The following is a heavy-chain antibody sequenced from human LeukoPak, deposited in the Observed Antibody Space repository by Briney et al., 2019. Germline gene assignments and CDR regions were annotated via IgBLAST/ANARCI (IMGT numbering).Heavy chain of an antibody. J-gene: IGHJ2*01. D-gene: IGHD5-12*01. Sequence: GGSLRLSCGASGFTFSSNGMSWVRQAPGKGLEWVSAISGSGGSTDYADSVKGRFTLSRDNSKNTLFLQVNSLRADDTAVYYCAKFHSPGRVAHFYWYFDLWGRGTLVTVSS. V-gene: IGHV3-23*01. CDR2: ISGSGGST. CDR3: AKFHSPGRVAHFYWYFDL. CDR1: GFTFSSNG.